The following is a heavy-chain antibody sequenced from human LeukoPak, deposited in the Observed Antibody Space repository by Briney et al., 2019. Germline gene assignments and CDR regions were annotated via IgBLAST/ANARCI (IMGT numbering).Heavy chain of an antibody. V-gene: IGHV4-4*02. CDR2: IYHSGTA. J-gene: IGHJ4*02. CDR3: ARQTSYYYDSSGYYPDY. Sequence: PSGTLSLTCAVSGGSISSSNWWSWVRQPPGKGLEWIGEIYHSGTANYNPSLKSRVTISVDKSKNQFSLKLSSVTAADTAVYYCARQTSYYYDSSGYYPDYWGQGTLVTVSS. D-gene: IGHD3-22*01. CDR1: GGSISSSNW.